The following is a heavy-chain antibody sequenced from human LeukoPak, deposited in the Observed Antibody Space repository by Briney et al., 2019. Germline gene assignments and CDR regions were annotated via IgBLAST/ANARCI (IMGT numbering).Heavy chain of an antibody. V-gene: IGHV4-59*01. Sequence: SETLSLTCTVSGGSISSYYWTWIRQPPGKGQEWIGYIYYSGSTNYNPSLKSRVTISVDTSKNQFSLKLSSVTAADTAVYYCASRSIQLWPTVDYWGQGTLVTVSS. D-gene: IGHD5-18*01. J-gene: IGHJ4*02. CDR2: IYYSGST. CDR3: ASRSIQLWPTVDY. CDR1: GGSISSYY.